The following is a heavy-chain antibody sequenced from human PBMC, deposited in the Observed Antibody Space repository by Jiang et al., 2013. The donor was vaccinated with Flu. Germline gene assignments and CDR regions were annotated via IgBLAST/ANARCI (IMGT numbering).Heavy chain of an antibody. V-gene: IGHV4-34*01. J-gene: IGHJ4*02. CDR3: ARGPYVLLWFGELDY. Sequence: YGGSFSGYYWSWIRQPPGKGLEWIGEINHSGSTNYNPSLKSRVTISVDTSKNQFSLKLSSVTAADTAVYYCARGPYVLLWFGELDYWGQGTLVTVSS. D-gene: IGHD3-10*01. CDR1: GGSFSGYY. CDR2: INHSGST.